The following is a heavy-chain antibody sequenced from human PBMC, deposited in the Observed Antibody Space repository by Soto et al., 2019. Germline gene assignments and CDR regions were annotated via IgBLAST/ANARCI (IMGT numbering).Heavy chain of an antibody. Sequence: EVQLVESGGGLVQPGGSLRVSCSASGFTFRHYAMHWVRQAPGKGLEYVSGITSDGGSTYYADSVKGKFTISRDNTKNTLYLQMGSVRPEDTAVYYCACITMIVVARAGGMDVWGQGTTVTVSS. J-gene: IGHJ6*02. CDR1: GFTFRHYA. CDR3: ACITMIVVARAGGMDV. CDR2: ITSDGGST. D-gene: IGHD3-22*01. V-gene: IGHV3-64D*06.